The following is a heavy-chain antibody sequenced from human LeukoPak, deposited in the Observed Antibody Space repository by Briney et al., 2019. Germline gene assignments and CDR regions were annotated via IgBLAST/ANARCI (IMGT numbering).Heavy chain of an antibody. CDR3: ARGAIVVVPAASVRPNWFDP. V-gene: IGHV4-59*01. J-gene: IGHJ5*02. D-gene: IGHD2-2*01. Sequence: SETLSLTCTVSGGSISSYYWSWIRQPPGKGLEWIGYIYYSGSTNYNPSLKCRVTISVDTSKNQFSLKLSSVTAADTAVYYCARGAIVVVPAASVRPNWFDPWGQGTLVTVSS. CDR2: IYYSGST. CDR1: GGSISSYY.